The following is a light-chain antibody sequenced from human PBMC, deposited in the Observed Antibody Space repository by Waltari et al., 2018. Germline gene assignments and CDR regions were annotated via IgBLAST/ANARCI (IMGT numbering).Light chain of an antibody. V-gene: IGKV2-40*01. Sequence: DIVMTQTPLSLPLTPGEPASISCRSSQSLLHSNGNTYLHWYLQKPGQSPQLLIYGGSNRASGVPDRFSGSGSGTDFTLKISKVEAEDVGVYYCVQAIAFPYSFGQGTKVEIK. CDR2: GGS. CDR3: VQAIAFPYS. CDR1: QSLLHSNGNTY. J-gene: IGKJ2*03.